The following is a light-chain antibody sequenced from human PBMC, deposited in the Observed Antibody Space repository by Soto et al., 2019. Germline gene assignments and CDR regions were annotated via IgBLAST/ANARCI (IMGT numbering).Light chain of an antibody. CDR1: SANIGNNY. CDR3: GTWDSSLSAVV. Sequence: QSVLTQPPSVSASPGQKVTISCSGSSANIGNNYVSWYQQLPGTAPQLLIYDNNKRPSGIPDRCSGSKSGTSATLGITGLQTGDEDAYYCGTWDSSLSAVVFGGGTKLTVL. V-gene: IGLV1-51*01. CDR2: DNN. J-gene: IGLJ2*01.